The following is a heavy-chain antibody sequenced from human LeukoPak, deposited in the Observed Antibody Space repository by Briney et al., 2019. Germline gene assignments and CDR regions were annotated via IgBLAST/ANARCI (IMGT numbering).Heavy chain of an antibody. CDR3: ARAGDGYNWVDY. D-gene: IGHD5-24*01. J-gene: IGHJ4*02. CDR2: INPNSGGT. Sequence: ASVKVSCKASGYSFNSQGMNWVRQAPGQGLEWMGWINPNSGGTNYAQKFQGRVTMTRDTSISTAYMELSRLRSDDTAVYYCARAGDGYNWVDYWGQGTLVTVSS. CDR1: GYSFNSQG. V-gene: IGHV1-2*02.